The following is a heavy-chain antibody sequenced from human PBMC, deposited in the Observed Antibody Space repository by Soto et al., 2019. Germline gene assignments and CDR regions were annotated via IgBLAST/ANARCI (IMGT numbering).Heavy chain of an antibody. CDR3: ATRSGGLAEVAQ. V-gene: IGHV3-23*04. J-gene: IGHJ1*01. CDR2: VDYTGSYT. Sequence: EVQLVESGGGLVQPGGSLTLSCAASGFTFSGFAMHWVRQPPGKGLEWVSSVDYTGSYTFYAASVKGRFTISRDNSKNMVYLALNSIRPASKAGYYCATRSGGLAEVAQWVQCTLVIVSS. CDR1: GFTFSGFA. D-gene: IGHD6-25*01.